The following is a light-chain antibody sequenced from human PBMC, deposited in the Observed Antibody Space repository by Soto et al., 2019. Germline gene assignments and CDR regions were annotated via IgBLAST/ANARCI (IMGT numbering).Light chain of an antibody. V-gene: IGLV2-14*01. CDR1: SSDVGRYNY. Sequence: QSALTQPASVSGSPGQSITISCTGTSSDVGRYNYVSWYQQHPGKAPKLLIYDVSNRPSGVSNRFSGSKSGNTASLTISGLQAEYEADYYCNSYTSSSTFVFGTGTKLTVL. J-gene: IGLJ1*01. CDR2: DVS. CDR3: NSYTSSSTFV.